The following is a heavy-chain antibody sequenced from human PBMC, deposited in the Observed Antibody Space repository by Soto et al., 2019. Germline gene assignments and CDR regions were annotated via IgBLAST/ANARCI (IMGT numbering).Heavy chain of an antibody. CDR2: VKTKSEGETT. J-gene: IGHJ5*02. V-gene: IGHV3-15*07. CDR3: TTLGPS. Sequence: ESGGGWVKPGGSLTLSCVASGFTFGDAWMNWVRQAAGKGLEWVGHVKTKSEGETTDYAAPVKGRFTIWRDDSTNTLYLQMNSLNSEDTGKYFCTTLGPSWGQGTQVTVSS. CDR1: GFTFGDAW.